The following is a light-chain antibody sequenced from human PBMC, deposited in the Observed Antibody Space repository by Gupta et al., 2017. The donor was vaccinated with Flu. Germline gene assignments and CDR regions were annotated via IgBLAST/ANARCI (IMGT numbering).Light chain of an antibody. Sequence: PSTLSAYVGDRVTITCRASQSLSSWLAWYQQKPGKAPNLLIYKASNLESGVPSRFSGSGSGTEFTLTISSLQPDDFATYYCHRDDSYSLTFGGGTKVEI. J-gene: IGKJ4*01. V-gene: IGKV1-5*03. CDR3: HRDDSYSLT. CDR2: KAS. CDR1: QSLSSW.